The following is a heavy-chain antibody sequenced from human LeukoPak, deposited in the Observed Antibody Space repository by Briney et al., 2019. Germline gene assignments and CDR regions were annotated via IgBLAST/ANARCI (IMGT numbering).Heavy chain of an antibody. CDR2: INPNSGGT. J-gene: IGHJ4*02. Sequence: GASVTVSFKASGYTFTGYYMHWVRQAPGQGLEWMGWINPNSGGTNYAQKFQGRVTMTRDTSISTAYMELSRLRSDDTAVYYCARGSRTWSGSYYLYWGQGTLVTVSS. CDR3: ARGSRTWSGSYYLY. CDR1: GYTFTGYY. V-gene: IGHV1-2*02. D-gene: IGHD1-26*01.